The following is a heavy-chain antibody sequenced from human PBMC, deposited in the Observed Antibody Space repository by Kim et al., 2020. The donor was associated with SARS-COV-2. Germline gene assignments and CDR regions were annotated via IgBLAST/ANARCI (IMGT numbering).Heavy chain of an antibody. D-gene: IGHD2-2*01. CDR1: GFTFSSYS. J-gene: IGHJ4*02. V-gene: IGHV3-21*01. CDR3: ARDTQDCSSTSCYGYYFDY. CDR2: ISSSSSYI. Sequence: GGSLRLSCAASGFTFSSYSMNWVRQAPGKGLEWVSSISSSSSYIYYADSVKGRFTISRDNAKNSLYLQMNSLRAEDTAVYYCARDTQDCSSTSCYGYYFDYWGQGTLVTVSS.